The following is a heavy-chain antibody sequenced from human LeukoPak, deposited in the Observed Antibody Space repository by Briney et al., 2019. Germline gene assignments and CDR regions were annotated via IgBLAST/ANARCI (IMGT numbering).Heavy chain of an antibody. CDR1: GGAFSGYY. J-gene: IGHJ4*02. D-gene: IGHD3-22*01. CDR3: ARGPKTYYYDSSGYYYVY. CDR2: INHSGST. Sequence: SETLSLTCSVYGGAFSGYYWSWIRQPPGKGLEWIGEINHSGSTNYNPSLRSRVTISVDTSKNQFSLKLSSVTAADTAVYYCARGPKTYYYDSSGYYYVYWGQGTLVTVSS. V-gene: IGHV4-34*01.